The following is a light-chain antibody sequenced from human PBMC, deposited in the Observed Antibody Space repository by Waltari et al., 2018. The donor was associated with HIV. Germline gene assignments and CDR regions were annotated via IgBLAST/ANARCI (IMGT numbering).Light chain of an antibody. CDR1: NIGIKS. Sequence: SYVLTQPPSVSVAPGKTARITCGGNNIGIKSVHWYQQKPGQAPVLVIYDDSDRPSGIPGRFSGSNSGNTATLTSSRVEAGDEADYYCQVWDSSSDLNWVFGGGTKLTVL. CDR2: DDS. V-gene: IGLV3-21*04. J-gene: IGLJ3*02. CDR3: QVWDSSSDLNWV.